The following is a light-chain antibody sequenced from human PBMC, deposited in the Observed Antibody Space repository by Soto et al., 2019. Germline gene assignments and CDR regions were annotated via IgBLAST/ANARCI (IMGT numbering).Light chain of an antibody. CDR2: DAS. CDR3: QRSQQRSSWPPIA. J-gene: IGKJ5*01. CDR1: ERISHS. Sequence: DIVLTQSPATLSLSPGNRVTLSCRANERISHSLAWYQQRPGQAPRILIYDASFRATGIPERFSGSGSGTDFTVSISSLEPEDFAVYYCQRSQQRSSWPPIAFGQGTRLDLK. V-gene: IGKV3-11*01.